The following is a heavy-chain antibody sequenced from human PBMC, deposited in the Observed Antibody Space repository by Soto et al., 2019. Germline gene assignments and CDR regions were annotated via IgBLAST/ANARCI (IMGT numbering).Heavy chain of an antibody. CDR3: ARSNLSSYGLDY. Sequence: SETLSLTCAVYGGSFSGYYWSWIRQPPGKGLEWIGEINHSGSTNYNPSLKSRVTISVDTSKNQFSLRLSSVTAADTAVYYCARSNLSSYGLDYWGQGTLVTVSS. CDR1: GGSFSGYY. D-gene: IGHD5-18*01. V-gene: IGHV4-34*01. J-gene: IGHJ4*02. CDR2: INHSGST.